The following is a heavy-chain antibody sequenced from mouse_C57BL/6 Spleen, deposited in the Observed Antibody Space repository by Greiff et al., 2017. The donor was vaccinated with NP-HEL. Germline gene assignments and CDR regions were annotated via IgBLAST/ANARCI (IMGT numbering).Heavy chain of an antibody. CDR3: ARNYGSSYDY. Sequence: EVQLQQSGPELVKPGASVKISCKASGYTFTDYYMNWVKQSHGKSLEWIGDINPNNGGTSHNQKFKGKATLTVDKSSSTAYMELRSLTSEDSAVYYCARNYGSSYDYWGQGTTLTVSS. CDR1: GYTFTDYY. D-gene: IGHD1-1*01. CDR2: INPNNGGT. V-gene: IGHV1-26*01. J-gene: IGHJ2*01.